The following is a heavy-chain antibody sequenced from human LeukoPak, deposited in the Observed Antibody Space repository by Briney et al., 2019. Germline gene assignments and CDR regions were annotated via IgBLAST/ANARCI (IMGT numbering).Heavy chain of an antibody. Sequence: PSETLSLTCAVYDGSFSGYYWSWIRQSPEKGLEWIGEINHSGSTNYNPSLRSRVTISVDTSKNQFSLKLSSVTAADTAVYYCARGSIVGAADDAFDIWGQGTMVTVSS. D-gene: IGHD1-26*01. J-gene: IGHJ3*02. CDR2: INHSGST. CDR1: DGSFSGYY. V-gene: IGHV4-34*01. CDR3: ARGSIVGAADDAFDI.